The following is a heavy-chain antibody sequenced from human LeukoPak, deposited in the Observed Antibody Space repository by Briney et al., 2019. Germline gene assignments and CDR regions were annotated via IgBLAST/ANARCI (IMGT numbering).Heavy chain of an antibody. CDR3: AKESGYDSTYQFDY. CDR2: ISPGGGST. J-gene: IGHJ4*02. CDR1: GFTFSNYA. Sequence: GGSLRLSCAASGFTFSNYAMTWVRQAPGKGLEWVSTISPGGGSTHYADSVKGRFAISRDNSKNTLYLQMDSLRAEDTAVYYCAKESGYDSTYQFDYWGQGTLVTVSS. V-gene: IGHV3-23*01. D-gene: IGHD5-12*01.